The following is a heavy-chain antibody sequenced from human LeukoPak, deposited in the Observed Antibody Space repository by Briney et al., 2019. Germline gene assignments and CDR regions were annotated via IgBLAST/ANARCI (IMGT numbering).Heavy chain of an antibody. D-gene: IGHD2-15*01. V-gene: IGHV4-59*01. J-gene: IGHJ6*02. CDR3: ARGTIVVVVAATPRLTGGGMDV. Sequence: PSETLSLTCAVYGGSFSGYYWSWIRQPPGKGLEWTGYIYYSGSTNYNPSLKSRVTISVDTSKNQFSLKLSSVTAADTAVYYCARGTIVVVVAATPRLTGGGMDVWGQGTTVTVSS. CDR2: IYYSGST. CDR1: GGSFSGYY.